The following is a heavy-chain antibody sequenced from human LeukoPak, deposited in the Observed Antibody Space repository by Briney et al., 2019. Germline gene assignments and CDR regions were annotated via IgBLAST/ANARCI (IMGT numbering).Heavy chain of an antibody. CDR3: ARVRAGSGSYGTYFDY. CDR2: INPNSGGT. V-gene: IGHV1-2*04. D-gene: IGHD3-10*01. Sequence: GASVKVSCKASGYTFTGYYMHWVRQAPGQGLEWMGWINPNSGGTNYAQKFQGWVTMTRDTSISTAYMELSRLRSDDTAVYYCARVRAGSGSYGTYFDYWGQGTLVTVSS. J-gene: IGHJ4*02. CDR1: GYTFTGYY.